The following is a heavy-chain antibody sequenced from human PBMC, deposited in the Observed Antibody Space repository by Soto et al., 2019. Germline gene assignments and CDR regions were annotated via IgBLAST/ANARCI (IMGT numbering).Heavy chain of an antibody. CDR1: GYSFPSYG. CDR2: INPGNGNT. D-gene: IGHD3-10*01. Sequence: GASVKVSCKASGYSFPSYGVHWVRQAPGQRPEWMGWINPGNGNTKYLQKFQGRVTITRDTSASTAYMELSSLRSEDTALYYCSRAAPGTGGDYWG. J-gene: IGHJ4*01. CDR3: SRAAPGTGGDY. V-gene: IGHV1-3*01.